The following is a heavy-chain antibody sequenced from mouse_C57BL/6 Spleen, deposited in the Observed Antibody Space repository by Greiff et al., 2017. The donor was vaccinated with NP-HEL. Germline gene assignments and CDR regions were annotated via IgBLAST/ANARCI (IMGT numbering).Heavy chain of an antibody. V-gene: IGHV1-22*01. Sequence: VQLPQSGPVLVNPAASVKMSCQASGYTFTDYNLHWVKQSHGKSLEWKGYINPYKGGTSYHQKFKVKSTLTVNKSSSTAYMEIRGLTSEDSSVSFCARSSYYYGTPDYWGKGTDLRVS. CDR2: INPYKGGT. J-gene: IGHJ2*01. D-gene: IGHD1-1*01. CDR3: ARSSYYYGTPDY. CDR1: GYTFTDYN.